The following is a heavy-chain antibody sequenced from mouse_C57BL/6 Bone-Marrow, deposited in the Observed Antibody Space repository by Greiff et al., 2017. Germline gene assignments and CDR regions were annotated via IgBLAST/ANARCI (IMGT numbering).Heavy chain of an antibody. J-gene: IGHJ3*01. CDR3: ARDDYEGRGFAY. D-gene: IGHD2-4*01. CDR2: ISDGGSYT. Sequence: EVHLVESGGGLVKPGGSLKLSCAASGFTFSSYAMSWVRQTPEKRLEWVATISDGGSYTYYPDNVKGRFTISRDNAKNNLYLQMSHLKSEDTAMYYCARDDYEGRGFAYWGQGTLVTVSA. V-gene: IGHV5-4*01. CDR1: GFTFSSYA.